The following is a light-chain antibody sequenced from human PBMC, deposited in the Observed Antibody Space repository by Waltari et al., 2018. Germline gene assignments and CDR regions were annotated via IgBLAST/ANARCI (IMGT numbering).Light chain of an antibody. V-gene: IGLV2-14*03. J-gene: IGLJ2*01. CDR1: SIDIGHFDI. CDR3: SSYSGTNTRVI. CDR2: DVS. Sequence: QSALTQPASVSGSPGQSISISCTGTSIDIGHFDIVPWYQQQPGKAPKMMIYDVSHRPSGVSNRFSGSKSGNTASLIISGLQSEDEGDYYCSSYSGTNTRVIFGGGTKLTVL.